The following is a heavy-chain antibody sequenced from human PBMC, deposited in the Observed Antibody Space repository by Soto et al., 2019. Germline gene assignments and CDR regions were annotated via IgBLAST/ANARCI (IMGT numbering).Heavy chain of an antibody. Sequence: ASVKVSCEASGYTFTSYGISWVRQAPGQGLEWMGWISAYNGNTNYAQKLQGRVTMTTDTSTSTAYMELRSLRSDDTAVYYCARDRGDVLLWFGELLSYYYYGMDVWGQGSTITV. D-gene: IGHD3-10*01. J-gene: IGHJ6*02. CDR2: ISAYNGNT. V-gene: IGHV1-18*01. CDR1: GYTFTSYG. CDR3: ARDRGDVLLWFGELLSYYYYGMDV.